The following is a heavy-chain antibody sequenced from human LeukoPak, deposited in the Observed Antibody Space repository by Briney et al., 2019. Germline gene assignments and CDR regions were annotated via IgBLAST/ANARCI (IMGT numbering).Heavy chain of an antibody. Sequence: SETLSLTCAVYGVSFSGYYWSWIRQPPGKGLEWIGEINHSGGTNYNPSLKSRVTISVDTSKNQFSLKLSSVTAADTAVYYCARSPYYDILTGYPAGYFDYWGQGTLVTVSS. V-gene: IGHV4-34*01. CDR3: ARSPYYDILTGYPAGYFDY. CDR2: INHSGGT. D-gene: IGHD3-9*01. J-gene: IGHJ4*02. CDR1: GVSFSGYY.